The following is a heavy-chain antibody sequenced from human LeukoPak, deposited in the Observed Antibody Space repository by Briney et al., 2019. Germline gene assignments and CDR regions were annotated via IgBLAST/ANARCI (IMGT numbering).Heavy chain of an antibody. CDR1: GYSFTSYW. Sequence: GESLKISCKGSGYSFTSYWIGWVRQMPGKGLEWMGIIYPGDSDTRYSPSFQGQVTISADKSISTAYLQWSSLKASDTAMYYCARVEDIVVVPAAYSDNWFDPWGQGTLVTVSS. CDR3: ARVEDIVVVPAAYSDNWFDP. CDR2: IYPGDSDT. D-gene: IGHD2-2*01. V-gene: IGHV5-51*01. J-gene: IGHJ5*02.